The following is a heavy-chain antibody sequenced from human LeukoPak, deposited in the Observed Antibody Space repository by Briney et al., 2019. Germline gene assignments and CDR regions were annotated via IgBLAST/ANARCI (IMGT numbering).Heavy chain of an antibody. D-gene: IGHD4/OR15-4a*01. Sequence: PGGSLRLSCAASGFTVSSNYLSWVRQAPGQGLEWVSVLYSGGSKYYADSVKGRFTISRDTSKNTLYLQMNSLRAEDTAVYYCARVFGATNFDYWGQGTLVTVSS. CDR2: LYSGGSK. V-gene: IGHV3-66*01. J-gene: IGHJ4*02. CDR3: ARVFGATNFDY. CDR1: GFTVSSNY.